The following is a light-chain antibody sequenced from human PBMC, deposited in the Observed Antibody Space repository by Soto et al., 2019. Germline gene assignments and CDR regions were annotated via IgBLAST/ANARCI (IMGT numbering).Light chain of an antibody. CDR3: HQRSNWTLLT. J-gene: IGKJ4*01. Sequence: EIVLTQSPGTLSLSPGERVTLSCRASQSVTSSYLAWYQQKPGQGPRLLIYGASSRATGTPDRFSGSGSGTDFTLTISSLEPEDFAVYFCHQRSNWTLLTFGRGTKVDIK. CDR2: GAS. V-gene: IGKV3D-20*02. CDR1: QSVTSSY.